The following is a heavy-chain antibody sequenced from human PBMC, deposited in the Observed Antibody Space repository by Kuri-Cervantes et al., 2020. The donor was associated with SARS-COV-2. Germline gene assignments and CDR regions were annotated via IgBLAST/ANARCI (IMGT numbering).Heavy chain of an antibody. D-gene: IGHD2-8*02. CDR1: GFTFDDYG. J-gene: IGHJ4*02. CDR2: INWNGGST. V-gene: IGHV3-20*04. Sequence: GESLKISCAASGFTFDDYGMSWVRQAPGKGLEWVSGINWNGGSTGYADSVKGRFTISRDNAKNSLFLQMNSLRADDTAIYYCARFETGVSTTGTENWGQGTLVTVSS. CDR3: ARFETGVSTTGTEN.